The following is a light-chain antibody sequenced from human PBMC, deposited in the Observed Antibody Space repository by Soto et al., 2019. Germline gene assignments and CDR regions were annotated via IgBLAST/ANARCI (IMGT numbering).Light chain of an antibody. CDR3: SSYTSSSTLV. Sequence: QSVLTQPASVSGSPGQSITISCTGTSIDVGGYNYVSWYQQHPGKAPKLMIYDVRNRPSGVSNRFSGSKSGNTASLTISGLQAEDEADYYCSSYTSSSTLVFGGGTKVTVL. CDR1: SIDVGGYNY. V-gene: IGLV2-14*01. CDR2: DVR. J-gene: IGLJ2*01.